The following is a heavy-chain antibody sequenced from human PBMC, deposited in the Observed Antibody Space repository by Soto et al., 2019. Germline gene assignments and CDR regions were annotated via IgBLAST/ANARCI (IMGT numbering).Heavy chain of an antibody. D-gene: IGHD2-21*02. V-gene: IGHV2-5*02. Sequence: QITLKESGPPLVKPTQTLTLTCTFSGFSLSTSGVGVGWIRQPPGKALEWLALIYWDDDKRYSPSLRSRLTINKDTSKNQVVLTMTNMDPVDTATYYCIQSRCGGDCLQSYASHYYYGMDVWGQGTTVTVCS. J-gene: IGHJ6*02. CDR3: IQSRCGGDCLQSYASHYYYGMDV. CDR2: IYWDDDK. CDR1: GFSLSTSGVG.